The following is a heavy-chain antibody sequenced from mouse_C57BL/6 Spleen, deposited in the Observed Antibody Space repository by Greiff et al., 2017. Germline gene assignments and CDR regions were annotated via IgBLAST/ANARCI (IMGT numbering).Heavy chain of an antibody. CDR2: ISDGGSYT. Sequence: EVKLMESGGGLVKPGGSLKLSCAASGFTFSSYAMSWVRQTPEKRLEWVATISDGGSYTYYPDNVEGRFTISRDNAKNNLYLQMSHLKSEDTAMYYCARGGYYWYFEVWGTGTTVTVSS. CDR1: GFTFSSYA. CDR3: ARGGYYWYFEV. D-gene: IGHD1-1*02. J-gene: IGHJ1*03. V-gene: IGHV5-4*03.